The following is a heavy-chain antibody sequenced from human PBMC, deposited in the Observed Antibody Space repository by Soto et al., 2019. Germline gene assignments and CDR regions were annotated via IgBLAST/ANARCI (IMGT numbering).Heavy chain of an antibody. J-gene: IGHJ3*02. Sequence: GGSLRLSCAASGFTFSSYAMSWVRQAPGKGLEWVSAISGSGGSTYYADSVKGRFTISRDNSKNTLYLQMNSLRAEDTAVYYCAKVRIPYSSSWYYAFDIWGQGTMVTVSS. D-gene: IGHD6-13*01. CDR1: GFTFSSYA. V-gene: IGHV3-23*01. CDR2: ISGSGGST. CDR3: AKVRIPYSSSWYYAFDI.